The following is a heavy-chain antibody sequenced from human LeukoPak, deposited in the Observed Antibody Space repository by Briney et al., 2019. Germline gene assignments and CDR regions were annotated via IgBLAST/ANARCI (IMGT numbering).Heavy chain of an antibody. Sequence: SDTLSLTCTVSGGSISSYYRSWIRQPAGKGLEWIGRIYTSGSTNYNPSLKSRVTMSVDTSKNQFSLKLSSVTAADTAVYYCAKDAVVVVAATNPKRYYYYYYMDVWGKGTTVTISS. D-gene: IGHD2-15*01. CDR2: IYTSGST. J-gene: IGHJ6*03. CDR3: AKDAVVVVAATNPKRYYYYYYMDV. V-gene: IGHV4-4*07. CDR1: GGSISSYY.